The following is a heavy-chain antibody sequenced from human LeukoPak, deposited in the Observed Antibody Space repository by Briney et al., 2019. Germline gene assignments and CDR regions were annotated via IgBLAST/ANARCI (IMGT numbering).Heavy chain of an antibody. CDR2: FDPEDGET. J-gene: IGHJ4*02. D-gene: IGHD1-7*01. CDR3: AREPNSATWDY. Sequence: ASVKVSCKVSGYTLTELSMHWVRQAPGKGLEWMGGFDPEDGETIYAQKFQDRLTLTTDTSTRTAYMELRSLRSDDTAVYYCAREPNSATWDYWGQGTLVTVA. CDR1: GYTLTELS. V-gene: IGHV1-24*01.